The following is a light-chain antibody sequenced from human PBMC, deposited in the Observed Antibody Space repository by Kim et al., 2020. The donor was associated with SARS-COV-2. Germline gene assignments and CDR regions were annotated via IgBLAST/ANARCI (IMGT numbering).Light chain of an antibody. CDR1: SSEVGGYNY. CDR3: CSYAGS. Sequence: SGSPGQSVTISCTGTSSEVGGYNYVSWYQQHPGKAPKLMIYDVSKRPSGVPDRFSGSKSGNTASLTISGLQAEDEADYYCCSYAGSFGGGTQLTVL. V-gene: IGLV2-11*01. J-gene: IGLJ2*01. CDR2: DVS.